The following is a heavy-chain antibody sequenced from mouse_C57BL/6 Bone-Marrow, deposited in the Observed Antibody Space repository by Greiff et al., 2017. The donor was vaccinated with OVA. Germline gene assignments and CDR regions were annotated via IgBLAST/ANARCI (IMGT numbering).Heavy chain of an antibody. V-gene: IGHV3-6*01. CDR1: GYSITSGYY. J-gene: IGHJ4*01. CDR3: AREGKGAMDY. CDR2: ISYDGSN. Sequence: DVKLVESGPGLVKPSQSLSLTCSVTGYSITSGYYWNWIRQFPGNKLEWMGYISYDGSNNYNPSLKNRISITRDTSKNQFFLKLNSVTTEDTATYYCAREGKGAMDYWGQGTSVTVSS.